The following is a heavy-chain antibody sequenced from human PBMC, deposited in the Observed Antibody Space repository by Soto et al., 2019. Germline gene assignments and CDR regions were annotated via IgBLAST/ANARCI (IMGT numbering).Heavy chain of an antibody. CDR3: ARVPDY. V-gene: IGHV4-34*01. J-gene: IGHJ4*02. CDR1: GGSFSGYQ. CDR2: INHSGST. Sequence: PSGTLSLTCAVYGGSFSGYQWTWIRQPPGTGLEWIGEINHSGSTNYNPSLKSRVTISVDTSKNQVSLKLSSATAADTAVYYYARVPDYRGQGILVTVSS. D-gene: IGHD2-2*01.